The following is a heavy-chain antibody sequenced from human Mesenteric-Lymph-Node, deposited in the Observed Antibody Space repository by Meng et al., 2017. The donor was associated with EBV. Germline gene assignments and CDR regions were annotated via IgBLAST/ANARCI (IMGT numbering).Heavy chain of an antibody. J-gene: IGHJ4*02. CDR1: GYTFSAYG. CDR2: ISPFNGNT. D-gene: IGHD5-12*01. CDR3: ARDVLGSGDY. V-gene: IGHV1-18*01. Sequence: QVQLVQAGAEGKKPGASVKVTCKASGYTFSAYGISWVRQAPGQGLEWMGWISPFNGNTNYAQNLQDRVTMTTDTSTTTAYMELRNLRSDDTAVYYCARDVLGSGDYWGQGTLVTVSS.